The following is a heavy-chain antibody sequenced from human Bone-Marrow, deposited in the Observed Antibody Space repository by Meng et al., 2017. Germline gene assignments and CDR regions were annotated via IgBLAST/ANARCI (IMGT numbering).Heavy chain of an antibody. V-gene: IGHV4-61*01. J-gene: IGHJ2*01. CDR2: IYYSGST. CDR1: GGSVSSGSYY. CDR3: ARVEYSSSWLLWYFDL. D-gene: IGHD6-13*01. Sequence: SETLSLTCTVSGGSVSSGSYYWSWIRQPPGKGLEWIGYIYYSGSTNYNPSLKSRVTISVDTSKNQFSLKLSSVTAADTAVYYCARVEYSSSWLLWYFDLWGRGTLVTVSS.